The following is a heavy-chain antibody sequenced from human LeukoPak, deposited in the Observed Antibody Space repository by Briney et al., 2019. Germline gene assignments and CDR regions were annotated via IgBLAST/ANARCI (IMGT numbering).Heavy chain of an antibody. D-gene: IGHD2-2*01. V-gene: IGHV1-46*01. J-gene: IGHJ5*02. CDR3: AREKGVVVPAALDWFDP. Sequence: ASVKVSCKASGYTFTSYYMHWVRQAPGQGLEWMGIINPSGGSTSYAQKFQGRVTMTRDTSISTAYMELSRLRSDDTAVYYCAREKGVVVPAALDWFDPWGQGALVTVSS. CDR1: GYTFTSYY. CDR2: INPSGGST.